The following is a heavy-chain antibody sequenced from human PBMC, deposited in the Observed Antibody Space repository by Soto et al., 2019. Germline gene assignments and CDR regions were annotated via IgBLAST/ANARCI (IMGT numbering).Heavy chain of an antibody. V-gene: IGHV3-7*01. CDR1: GFTFNNDW. CDR3: ARYSAQLGDLSF. CDR2: IKQDGSEK. Sequence: EVRLVESGGGLVQPGGSLRLSCAASGFTFNNDWMAWVRQAPGKGLEWVATIKQDGSEKHYVDSVKGRFSISRDNAKNSLYLQMNTVRADDTAVYYCARYSAQLGDLSFGGQGTLVTVSS. J-gene: IGHJ4*02. D-gene: IGHD3-16*02.